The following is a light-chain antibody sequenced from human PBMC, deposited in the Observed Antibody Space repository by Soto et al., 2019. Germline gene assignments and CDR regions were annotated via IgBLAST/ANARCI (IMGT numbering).Light chain of an antibody. CDR2: NTN. Sequence: QTVVTQEPSFSVSPGGTVTLTCGLSSGSVSTAYYPSWYQQTPGQAPRTLIYNTNARSSGVPDRFSGSILGNKAALTITGAQAEDDSDYSCVLFGGSGIWAFGGGTKVTVL. CDR1: SGSVSTAYY. J-gene: IGLJ2*01. V-gene: IGLV8-61*01. CDR3: VLFGGSGIWA.